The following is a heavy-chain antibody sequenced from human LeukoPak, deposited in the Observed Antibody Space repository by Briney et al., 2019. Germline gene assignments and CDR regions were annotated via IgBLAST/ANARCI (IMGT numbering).Heavy chain of an antibody. CDR2: IKLDGSEK. Sequence: PGGSLRLSCVASGFTSGKYWMSWVRQAPGKGLEWVANIKLDGSEKNYVDSVKGRFTISRDNTKNSLYLQMNSLRAEDTAVYYCAKDGGLWVSAHWGDSWGRGTLVTVSS. CDR1: GFTSGKYW. CDR3: AKDGGLWVSAHWGDS. V-gene: IGHV3-7*03. D-gene: IGHD7-27*01. J-gene: IGHJ4*02.